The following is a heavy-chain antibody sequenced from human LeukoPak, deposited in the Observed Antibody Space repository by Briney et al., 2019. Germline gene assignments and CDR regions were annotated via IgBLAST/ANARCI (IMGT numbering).Heavy chain of an antibody. CDR2: IYYSGST. J-gene: IGHJ6*02. V-gene: IGHV4-59*01. D-gene: IGHD5-18*01. Sequence: SETLSLTCTVSGGSISSYYWSWIRQPPGKGLEWXGYIYYSGSTNYNPSLKSRVTISVDTSKNQFSLKLSSVTAADTAVYYCARDRRGYSYGFDDYYYYGMDVWGQGTTVTVSS. CDR1: GGSISSYY. CDR3: ARDRRGYSYGFDDYYYYGMDV.